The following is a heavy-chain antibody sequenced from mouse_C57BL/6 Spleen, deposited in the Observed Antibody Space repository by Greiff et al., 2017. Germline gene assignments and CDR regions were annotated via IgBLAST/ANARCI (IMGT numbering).Heavy chain of an antibody. CDR1: GYSFTDYN. CDR3: ARWVVVARAMDY. D-gene: IGHD1-1*01. CDR2: INPNYGTT. J-gene: IGHJ4*01. V-gene: IGHV1-39*01. Sequence: VQLKESGPELVQPGASVKISCKASGYSFTDYNMNWVQQSNGKSLEWIGVINPNYGTTCYNQKLKGQATLTVDQSSSTAYMQLNSLTSADSAVYYCARWVVVARAMDYWGKGTSVTVSS.